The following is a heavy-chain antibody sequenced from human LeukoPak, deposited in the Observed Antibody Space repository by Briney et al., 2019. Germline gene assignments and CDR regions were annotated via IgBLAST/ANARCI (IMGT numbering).Heavy chain of an antibody. D-gene: IGHD3-10*01. V-gene: IGHV4-39*07. J-gene: IGHJ2*01. CDR1: GGSISSSSYY. Sequence: SETLSLTCTVSGGSISSSSYYWGWIRQPPGKGLEWIGRVYHSGSTYYNPSLKSRVTMSVDTSKNQFSLKLSSVTAADTAVYYCARYYYGSGSDHWYFDLWGRGALVTVSS. CDR2: VYHSGST. CDR3: ARYYYGSGSDHWYFDL.